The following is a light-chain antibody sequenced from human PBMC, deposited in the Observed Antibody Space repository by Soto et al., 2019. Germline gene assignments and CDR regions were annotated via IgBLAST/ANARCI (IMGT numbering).Light chain of an antibody. V-gene: IGKV1-5*01. CDR3: QQYNRYPYT. CDR2: DAS. Sequence: DIQMTQSPSTLSASVGDRVTITCRASQSISSWLAWYQQKPGKAPKLLIYDASSLESGVPSRFSGSGSGTEFTLTLSSMQPDDFATYYCQQYNRYPYTFGQGTKLEIK. J-gene: IGKJ2*01. CDR1: QSISSW.